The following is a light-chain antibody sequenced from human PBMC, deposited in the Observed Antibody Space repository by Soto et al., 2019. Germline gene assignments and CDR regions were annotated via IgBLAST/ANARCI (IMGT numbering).Light chain of an antibody. CDR2: LEGSRSY. V-gene: IGLV4-60*02. J-gene: IGLJ3*02. CDR3: ETWDSNTRV. CDR1: SGHSSYN. Sequence: QLVLTQSSSASASLGSSVKLTCTLSSGHSSYNIAWHQQQPGKAPRYLMKLEGSRSYNKGSGVPDRFSGSTSGADRYLTISNLQFEDEADYYCETWDSNTRVFGGGTKLTVL.